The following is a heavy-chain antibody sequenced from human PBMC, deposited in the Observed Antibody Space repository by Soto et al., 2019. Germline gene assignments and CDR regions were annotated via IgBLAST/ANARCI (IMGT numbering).Heavy chain of an antibody. CDR2: IIPIFGTA. CDR3: ARLNYYDSSVRVGGDY. Sequence: QVQLVQSGAEVKKPGSSVKVSCKASGGTFSSYAMSWVRQAPGQGLEWMGGIIPIFGTANYAQKFQGRVMITADESTSTAYMELSSLRSEDTAVYYCARLNYYDSSVRVGGDYWGQGTLVTVSS. J-gene: IGHJ4*02. D-gene: IGHD3-22*01. CDR1: GGTFSSYA. V-gene: IGHV1-69*01.